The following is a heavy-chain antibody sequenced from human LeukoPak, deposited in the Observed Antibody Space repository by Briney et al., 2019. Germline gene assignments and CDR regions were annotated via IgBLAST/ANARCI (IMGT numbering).Heavy chain of an antibody. V-gene: IGHV3-30-3*01. CDR2: ISYDGSNK. J-gene: IGHJ2*01. CDR1: GFTFSSYA. CDR3: ARAGGDYGSGRKPLDL. D-gene: IGHD3-10*01. Sequence: GGSLRLSCAASGFTFSSYAMHWVRQAPGKGLEWVAVISYDGSNKYYADSVKGRFTISRDNSKNTLYLQMNSLRAEDTAVYYCARAGGDYGSGRKPLDLWGRGTLVTASS.